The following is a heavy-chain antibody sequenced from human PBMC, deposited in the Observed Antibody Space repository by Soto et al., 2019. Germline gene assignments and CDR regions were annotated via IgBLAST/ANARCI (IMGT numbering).Heavy chain of an antibody. CDR3: AKDLASSGWYVTPYYYGMDV. V-gene: IGHV3-23*01. Sequence: SLRLSCAASGFTFSSYAMSWVRQAPGKGLEWVSAISGSGGSTYYADSVKGRFTISRDNSKNTLYLQMNSLRAEDTAVYYCAKDLASSGWYVTPYYYGMDVWGQGTTVTGSS. CDR2: ISGSGGST. CDR1: GFTFSSYA. J-gene: IGHJ6*02. D-gene: IGHD6-19*01.